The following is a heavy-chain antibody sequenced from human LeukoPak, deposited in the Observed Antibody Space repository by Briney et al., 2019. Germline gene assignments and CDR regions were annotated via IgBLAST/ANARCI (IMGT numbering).Heavy chain of an antibody. V-gene: IGHV4-59*01. CDR2: IYYSGCT. J-gene: IGHJ6*03. Sequence: SETLSLTCTVPGGSISSYYWSWFRQPPGKGLEWIGYIYYSGCTNYNPSLKSHVTISVDTSKNQFSLKLSSTAAETAVYYWARDSSSWYGVGRGYYYYYIDVWGKGTTVTVSS. CDR3: ARDSSSWYGVGRGYYYYYIDV. D-gene: IGHD6-13*01. CDR1: GGSISSYY.